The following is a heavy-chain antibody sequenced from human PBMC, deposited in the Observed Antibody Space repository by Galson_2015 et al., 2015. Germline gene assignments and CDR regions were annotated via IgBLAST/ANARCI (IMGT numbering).Heavy chain of an antibody. V-gene: IGHV3-33*01. CDR3: ARAPRLRAYYYYMDV. Sequence: SLRLSCAASGLTFNNFGMHWVRQAPGKGLQWVAIIWFDGGNKYYADSVKGRFTISRDNSKNTLYLQMNSLRAEDTAVYYCARAPRLRAYYYYMDVWGKGTTVTVSS. J-gene: IGHJ6*03. CDR1: GLTFNNFG. D-gene: IGHD4-17*01. CDR2: IWFDGGNK.